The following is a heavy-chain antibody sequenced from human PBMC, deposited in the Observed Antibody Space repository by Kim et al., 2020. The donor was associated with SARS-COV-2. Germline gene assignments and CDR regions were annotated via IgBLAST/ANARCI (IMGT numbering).Heavy chain of an antibody. Sequence: GGSLRLSCAASGFTFSDYYMIWIRQAPGKGLEWVSYISSTSSYTNYADSVQVRFTISRDNAKNSLFLQMNSLRAEDTAVYYCPRAGLYVSSGSRDWGQGTLVTVSS. V-gene: IGHV3-11*06. CDR1: GFTFSDYY. D-gene: IGHD3-10*01. CDR3: PRAGLYVSSGSRD. J-gene: IGHJ4*02. CDR2: ISSTSSYT.